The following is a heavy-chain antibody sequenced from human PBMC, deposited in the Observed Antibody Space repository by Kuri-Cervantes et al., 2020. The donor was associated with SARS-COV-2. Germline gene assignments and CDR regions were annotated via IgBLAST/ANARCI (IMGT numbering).Heavy chain of an antibody. Sequence: GESLKISCAASGFTFSSYWMHWVRQAPGKGLVWVSRINSDGSSTSYADSVKGRFTISRDNAKSTLYLQMNSLRAEDTAVYYCARASSYGDYPPGHFDYWGQGTLVTVSS. D-gene: IGHD4-17*01. CDR3: ARASSYGDYPPGHFDY. J-gene: IGHJ4*02. CDR1: GFTFSSYW. V-gene: IGHV3-74*01. CDR2: INSDGSST.